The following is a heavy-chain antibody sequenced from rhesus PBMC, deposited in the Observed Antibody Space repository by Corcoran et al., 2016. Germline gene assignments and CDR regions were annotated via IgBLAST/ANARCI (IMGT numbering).Heavy chain of an antibody. Sequence: QVTLKESGPALVKPTQTLTLTCSFPGFSLSSSDMGVGGIRPSPRKTLERLAHIYWNDDKHYSPSLKSRLTISKDTSKNQVLLTMTNVDPEDTATYYCARRRIQWVQSIDFYYFDFWGQGLLVTISS. CDR2: IYWNDDK. CDR1: GFSLSSSDMG. V-gene: IGHV2-1*01. D-gene: IGHD5-30*01. J-gene: IGHJ4*01. CDR3: ARRRIQWVQSIDFYYFDF.